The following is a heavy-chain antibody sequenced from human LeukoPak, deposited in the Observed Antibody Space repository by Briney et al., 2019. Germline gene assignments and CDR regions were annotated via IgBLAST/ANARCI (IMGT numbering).Heavy chain of an antibody. Sequence: SETLSLTCTVSGGSISSGDYYWSWIRQPPGKGLEWIGYIYYSGSTYYNPSLKSRVTISVDTSKNQFSLKLSSVTAADTAVYYCARAFPLGNWFDPWGQGXLVTV. V-gene: IGHV4-30-4*08. CDR2: IYYSGST. CDR1: GGSISSGDYY. CDR3: ARAFPLGNWFDP. D-gene: IGHD3-16*01. J-gene: IGHJ5*02.